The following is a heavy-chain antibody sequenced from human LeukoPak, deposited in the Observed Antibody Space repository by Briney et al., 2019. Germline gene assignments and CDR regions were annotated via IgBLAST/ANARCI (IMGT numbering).Heavy chain of an antibody. Sequence: PSETLSLTCAVYGGSFSGYYWSWIRQPPGKGLEWIGEINHSGSTNYNPSLKSRVTISVDTSKNQFSLKLSSATAADTAVYYCARGRRVIGFDYWGQGTLVTVSS. J-gene: IGHJ4*02. CDR2: INHSGST. CDR1: GGSFSGYY. V-gene: IGHV4-34*01. D-gene: IGHD2-21*01. CDR3: ARGRRVIGFDY.